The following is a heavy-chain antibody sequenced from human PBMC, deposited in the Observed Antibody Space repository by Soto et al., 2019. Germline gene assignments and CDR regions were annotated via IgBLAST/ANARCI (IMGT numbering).Heavy chain of an antibody. CDR3: ARDVDASGSYYTDY. CDR2: ISPYKGNT. V-gene: IGHV1-18*01. D-gene: IGHD3-10*01. J-gene: IGHJ4*01. CDR1: GYTFSSIG. Sequence: QIQLVQSGAEVKKPGASVKVSCKASGYTFSSIGISWVRQAPGQELEWMGWISPYKGNTHYAQGLQGRVTMTTDTSTSTAYMELSSMRANDTAVYYCARDVDASGSYYTDYWGDVTLVTVCS.